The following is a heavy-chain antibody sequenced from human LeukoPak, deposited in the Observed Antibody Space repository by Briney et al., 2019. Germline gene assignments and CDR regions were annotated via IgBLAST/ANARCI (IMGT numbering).Heavy chain of an antibody. CDR1: GYTFTSYA. CDR3: ARASMVRGVIITTLFDY. J-gene: IGHJ4*02. V-gene: IGHV1-3*01. CDR2: INAGNGNT. Sequence: ASVKVSCKASGYTFTSYAMHWVRQAPGQRLEWMGWINAGNGNTKYSQKFQGRVTITRDTSASTAYMELSSLRSEDTAVYYCARASMVRGVIITTLFDYWGQGTLVTVSS. D-gene: IGHD3-10*01.